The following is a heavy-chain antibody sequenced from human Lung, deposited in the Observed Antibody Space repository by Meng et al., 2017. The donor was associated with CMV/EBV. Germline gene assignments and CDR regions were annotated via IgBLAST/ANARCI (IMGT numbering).Heavy chain of an antibody. CDR1: GFIFRNYW. D-gene: IGHD2-2*01. CDR2: IKEDGSEK. CDR3: TREQGAMGGNYYYALDV. V-gene: IGHV3-7*01. Sequence: GESXKISCAASGFIFRNYWMTWVRQAPGKGLEWVANIKEDGSEKSYVDSVKGRFTISRDNAKNSLSLEMNSLRAEDMAVYYCTREQGAMGGNYYYALDVWSPGTTVT. J-gene: IGHJ6*02.